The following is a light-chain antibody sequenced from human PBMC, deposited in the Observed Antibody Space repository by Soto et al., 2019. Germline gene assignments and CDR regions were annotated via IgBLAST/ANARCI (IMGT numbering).Light chain of an antibody. CDR1: QNIGTW. Sequence: DIQMTQSPSSMSASVGDRVTITCRASQNIGTWLAWYQQKPGKVPNLLIFPSSHSQSGVPSRFSGSGSGTDFXLXIXXXXXXXXXIYYCQQGYXFPRTFGQGT. J-gene: IGKJ1*01. V-gene: IGKV1-12*01. CDR3: QQGYXFPRT. CDR2: PSS.